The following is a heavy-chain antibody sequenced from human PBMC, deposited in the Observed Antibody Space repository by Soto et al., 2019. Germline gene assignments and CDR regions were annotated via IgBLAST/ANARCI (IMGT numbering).Heavy chain of an antibody. J-gene: IGHJ4*02. Sequence: PGGSLRLSCAASGFTFSSYSMNWVRQAPGKGLEWVSSISSSSSYIYYADSVKGRFTISRDNAKHSLYLQMNSLRAEETAVYYCARDPGYYYSSGYWGVFDYWGQGTLVTVSS. CDR1: GFTFSSYS. CDR2: ISSSSSYI. V-gene: IGHV3-21*01. CDR3: ARDPGYYYSSGYWGVFDY. D-gene: IGHD3-22*01.